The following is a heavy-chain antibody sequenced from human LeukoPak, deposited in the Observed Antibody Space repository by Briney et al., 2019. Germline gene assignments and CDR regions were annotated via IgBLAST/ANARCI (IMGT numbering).Heavy chain of an antibody. CDR1: GDTFTSYG. D-gene: IGHD2-2*01. CDR2: ISAYNGNT. Sequence: ASVKVSCKASGDTFTSYGISWVRQAPGQGLECIGWISAYNGNTNYAQKLQGRVTMTTDTSTSTAYMELRSLRSDDTAVYYCARTYCSSTSCWYGSYYFDYWGQGTLVTVSS. CDR3: ARTYCSSTSCWYGSYYFDY. V-gene: IGHV1-18*01. J-gene: IGHJ4*02.